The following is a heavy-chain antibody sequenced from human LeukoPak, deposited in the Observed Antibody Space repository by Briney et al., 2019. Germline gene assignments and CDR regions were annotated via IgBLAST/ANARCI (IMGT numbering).Heavy chain of an antibody. CDR3: ARDSRGYSYGHFDY. D-gene: IGHD5-18*01. CDR2: IIPILGIA. CDR1: GGTFSSYA. J-gene: IGHJ4*02. Sequence: SVKVSCKASGGTFSSYAISWVRQAPGQGLEWMGRIIPILGIANYAQKFQGRVTITADKSTSTAYMELSSLRSEDTAVYYCARDSRGYSYGHFDYWGQGTLVTVSS. V-gene: IGHV1-69*04.